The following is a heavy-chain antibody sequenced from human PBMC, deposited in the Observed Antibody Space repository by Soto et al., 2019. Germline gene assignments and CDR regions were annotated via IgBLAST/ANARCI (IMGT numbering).Heavy chain of an antibody. V-gene: IGHV1-8*01. Sequence: QVQLVQSGAEVKKPGASVKVSCKASGYTFTSYDINWVRQATGQGLEWMGWMNPNSGNTGYGQKCQGRVTMTRNTSISTAYMELSSLRSEDTAVYYCARGDSAMVHNFYNYYYYMDVWGKGTTVTVSS. J-gene: IGHJ6*03. CDR2: MNPNSGNT. CDR1: GYTFTSYD. CDR3: ARGDSAMVHNFYNYYYYMDV. D-gene: IGHD5-18*01.